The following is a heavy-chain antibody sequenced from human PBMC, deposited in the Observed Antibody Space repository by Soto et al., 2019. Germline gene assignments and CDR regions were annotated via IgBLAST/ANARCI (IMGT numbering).Heavy chain of an antibody. CDR3: AKDPVWGTTNWFYP. V-gene: IGHV3-48*01. CDR2: ISGSSSTI. CDR1: GLTLSRYS. D-gene: IGHD3-16*01. J-gene: IGHJ5*02. Sequence: PGGCLRLSCAASGLTLSRYSMNWVRQAPGKGLEWVSYISGSSSTIYYADSMKGRFTISRDNSKNTLYLLMNSLRAEDTAVYYCAKDPVWGTTNWFYPWGQGTLVTVSS.